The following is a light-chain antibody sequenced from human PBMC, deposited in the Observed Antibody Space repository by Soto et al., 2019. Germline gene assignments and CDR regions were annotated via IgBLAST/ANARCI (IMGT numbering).Light chain of an antibody. J-gene: IGLJ2*01. CDR1: SSDVGGYDY. Sequence: QSALAQPRSVSGSPGQSVTISCTGTSSDVGGYDYVSWYQQHPGKAPRVIISDVTKRPSGVPDRFSASKSGNTASLTISGLLAEAEAAYYCCSYSGTYPVVFGRGTKLTVL. V-gene: IGLV2-11*01. CDR3: CSYSGTYPVV. CDR2: DVT.